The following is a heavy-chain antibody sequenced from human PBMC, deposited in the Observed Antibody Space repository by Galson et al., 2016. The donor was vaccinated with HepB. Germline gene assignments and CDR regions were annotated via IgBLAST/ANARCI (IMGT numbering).Heavy chain of an antibody. V-gene: IGHV3-30*18. CDR2: ISYDGSNK. Sequence: LRLSCAASGFTFSSYGMHWVRQAPGKGLEWVAVISYDGSNKYYADSVKGRFTISRDNSKNTLYLQMNSLRAENTAVYYCAKTHDYGDYGFDYYYYYGMDVWGQGTTVTVSS. D-gene: IGHD4-17*01. CDR3: AKTHDYGDYGFDYYYYYGMDV. CDR1: GFTFSSYG. J-gene: IGHJ6*02.